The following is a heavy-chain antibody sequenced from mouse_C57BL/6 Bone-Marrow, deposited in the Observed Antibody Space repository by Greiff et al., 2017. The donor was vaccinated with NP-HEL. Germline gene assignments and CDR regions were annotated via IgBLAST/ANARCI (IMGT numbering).Heavy chain of an antibody. CDR2: INPYNGGT. CDR3: ARSAQATAMDY. CDR1: GYTFTDYY. J-gene: IGHJ4*01. D-gene: IGHD3-2*02. Sequence: VQLKQSGPVLVKPGASVKMSCKASGYTFTDYYMNWVKQSHGKSLEWIGVINPYNGGTSYNQKFKGKATLTVDKSSSTAYMELNSLTSEDSAVYYCARSAQATAMDYWGQGTSVTVSS. V-gene: IGHV1-19*01.